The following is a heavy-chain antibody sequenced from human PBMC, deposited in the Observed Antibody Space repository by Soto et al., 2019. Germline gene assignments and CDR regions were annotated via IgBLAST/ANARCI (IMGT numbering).Heavy chain of an antibody. CDR1: GFAFSNYA. CDR2: ISTSIDAT. CDR3: ARVPYYDFWSGHYYFDY. Sequence: GGSLRLSCAASGFAFSNYAMHWVRQAPGKGLEWVSSISTSIDATYYADSVKGRFTISRDNSKNTLYLQMNSLRAEDTAVYYCARVPYYDFWSGHYYFDYWGQGTLVTVPQ. D-gene: IGHD3-3*01. V-gene: IGHV3-23*01. J-gene: IGHJ4*02.